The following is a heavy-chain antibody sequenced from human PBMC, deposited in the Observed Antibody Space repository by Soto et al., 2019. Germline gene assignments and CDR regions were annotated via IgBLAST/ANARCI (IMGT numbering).Heavy chain of an antibody. J-gene: IGHJ6*02. Sequence: ASVKVSCKASGYTFTGYGISWVRQAPGQGLEWMGWISAYNGNTNYAQKLQGRVTMTTDTSTSTAYMELRSLRSDDTAVYYCAVALYSNSNLHYYYYGMDVWGQGTTVTVSS. CDR2: ISAYNGNT. CDR1: GYTFTGYG. V-gene: IGHV1-18*01. CDR3: AVALYSNSNLHYYYYGMDV. D-gene: IGHD4-4*01.